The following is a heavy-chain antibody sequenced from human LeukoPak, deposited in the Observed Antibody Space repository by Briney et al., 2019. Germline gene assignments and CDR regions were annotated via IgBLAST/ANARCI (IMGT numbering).Heavy chain of an antibody. V-gene: IGHV1-24*01. J-gene: IGHJ4*02. Sequence: ASVKVSCKVSGYTLTELPMHWVRQAPGKGLEWMGGFDPEDGETIYAQKFQGRVTMTEDTSTDTAYMELSSLRSEDTAVYYCATERGEVAAAGTLFDYWGQGTLVTVSS. CDR3: ATERGEVAAAGTLFDY. D-gene: IGHD6-13*01. CDR2: FDPEDGET. CDR1: GYTLTELP.